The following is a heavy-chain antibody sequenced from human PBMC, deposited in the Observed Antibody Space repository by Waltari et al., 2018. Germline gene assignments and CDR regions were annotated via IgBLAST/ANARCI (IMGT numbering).Heavy chain of an antibody. D-gene: IGHD1-1*01. V-gene: IGHV1-2*02. CDR1: GYSFNDYH. Sequence: QVQLVQFGAEVKKPGASVKVSCEAFGYSFNDYHMHWVRQAPGQGLEWMGWINPNSGGTNFAQKFQGRVTMTRDTSISTAYMELSRLKSDDTAVYYCARDLGGTRGDWFDPWGQGTLVTVSS. CDR3: ARDLGGTRGDWFDP. J-gene: IGHJ5*02. CDR2: INPNSGGT.